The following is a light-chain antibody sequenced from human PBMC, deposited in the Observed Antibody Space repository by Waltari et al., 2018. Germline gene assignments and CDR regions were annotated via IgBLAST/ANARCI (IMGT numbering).Light chain of an antibody. CDR3: CSYAGGSTYV. J-gene: IGLJ1*01. CDR1: SSDVGSYNL. V-gene: IGLV2-23*01. Sequence: QSALTQPASVSGSPGQSITISCTGTSSDVGSYNLVSWYQQHPGKAPKLMIYEGSKRPSGVSNRFSGSKSGNTASLTISGLLAEDEADYYCCSYAGGSTYVFGTGTKVTVL. CDR2: EGS.